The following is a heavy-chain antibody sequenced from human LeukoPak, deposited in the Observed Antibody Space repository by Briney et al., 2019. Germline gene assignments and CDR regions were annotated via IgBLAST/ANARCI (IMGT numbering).Heavy chain of an antibody. Sequence: SETLSLTCTVSGVSISSYYWSWIRQPPGKGLEWIGEINHSGSTNYNPSLKSRVTISVDTYKNQFSLKLSSVTAADTAVYYCARVRAGLGYCSSTSCHLHFDYWGQGTLVTVSS. CDR2: INHSGST. CDR3: ARVRAGLGYCSSTSCHLHFDY. V-gene: IGHV4-34*01. D-gene: IGHD2-2*01. J-gene: IGHJ4*02. CDR1: GVSISSYY.